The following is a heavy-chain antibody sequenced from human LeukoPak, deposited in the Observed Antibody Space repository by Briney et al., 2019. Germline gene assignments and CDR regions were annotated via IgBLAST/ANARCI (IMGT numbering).Heavy chain of an antibody. V-gene: IGHV4-59*01. D-gene: IGHD2-2*01. CDR3: ARAPEYCSSTSCYFLGYYYYYMDV. CDR1: GGSISSYY. J-gene: IGHJ6*03. CDR2: IYYSGST. Sequence: PSETLSLTCTVSGGSISSYYWSWIRQPPGKGLEWIGYIYYSGSTNYNPSLKSRVTISVDTSKNQFSLKLSSVTAADTAVYYCARAPEYCSSTSCYFLGYYYYYMDVWGKGTTVTVSS.